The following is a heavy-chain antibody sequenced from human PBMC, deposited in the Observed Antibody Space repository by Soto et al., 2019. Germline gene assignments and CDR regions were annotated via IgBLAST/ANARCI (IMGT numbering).Heavy chain of an antibody. D-gene: IGHD2-21*02. V-gene: IGHV1-8*01. CDR3: ARGIKYGDCSRWFDP. Sequence: QVQLVQSGAEVKKPGASVKVSFKASGYTFTSYDINWVRQATGQGFEYLGWMNPNRGNTGYVKKFRGRATKTRDPSIGTAYMEVSSLRSEETSVYYCARGIKYGDCSRWFDPWGPGTLVTVS. CDR2: MNPNRGNT. J-gene: IGHJ5*02. CDR1: GYTFTSYD.